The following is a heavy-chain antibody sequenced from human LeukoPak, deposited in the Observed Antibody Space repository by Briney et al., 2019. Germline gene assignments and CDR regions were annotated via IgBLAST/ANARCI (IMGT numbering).Heavy chain of an antibody. CDR2: ISYDGGQK. Sequence: PGGSLRLSCAGSGFTFSSHAMHWVRQAPGKGLEWVAVISYDGGQKFYARSVKGRFTISRDNSKDTLYPQVNSLRPEDTAFYYCARDADRPLAEGEIDFWGQGTLVTISS. J-gene: IGHJ4*02. V-gene: IGHV3-30-3*01. D-gene: IGHD1-14*01. CDR3: ARDADRPLAEGEIDF. CDR1: GFTFSSHA.